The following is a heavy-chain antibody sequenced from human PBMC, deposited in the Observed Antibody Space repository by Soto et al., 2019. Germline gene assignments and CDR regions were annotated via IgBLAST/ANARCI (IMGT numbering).Heavy chain of an antibody. J-gene: IGHJ6*03. CDR1: GGTFSSYT. CDR2: IIPTLGIA. Sequence: GASVKVSCKASGGTFSSYTISWVRQAPGQGLEWIGRIIPTLGIANYAQKFQGRVTITADKSTSTAYMELSSLRSEDTAVYYCARLNGSGNSPRYLDVWGKGTTVTVSS. CDR3: ARLNGSGNSPRYLDV. D-gene: IGHD3-10*01. V-gene: IGHV1-69*02.